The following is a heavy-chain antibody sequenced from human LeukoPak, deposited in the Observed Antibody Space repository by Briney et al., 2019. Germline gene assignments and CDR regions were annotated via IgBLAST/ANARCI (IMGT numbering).Heavy chain of an antibody. D-gene: IGHD1-26*01. J-gene: IGHJ4*02. Sequence: SVKVSCKASGGTFSSYAISWVRQAPGQGLEWMGRIIPILGIANYAQKFQGRVTITADKSTSTAYMGLSSLRSEDTAVYYCARVARAHTLLFDYWGQRTLVTVSS. CDR1: GGTFSSYA. CDR2: IIPILGIA. V-gene: IGHV1-69*04. CDR3: ARVARAHTLLFDY.